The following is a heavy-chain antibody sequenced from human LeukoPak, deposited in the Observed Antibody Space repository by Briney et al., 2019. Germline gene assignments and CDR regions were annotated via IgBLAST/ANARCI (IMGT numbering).Heavy chain of an antibody. CDR3: ARFVAFGGFDY. CDR1: GFTFDDYG. J-gene: IGHJ4*02. D-gene: IGHD4-23*01. CDR2: INWNGDST. V-gene: IGHV3-20*04. Sequence: GGSLRLSCAASGFTFDDYGMTWVRQAPGKGLEWVSSINWNGDSTHYADSVRGRFTISRDNAKNSLYLQMNSLRAEDTAFYYCARFVAFGGFDYWGQETLVTVSS.